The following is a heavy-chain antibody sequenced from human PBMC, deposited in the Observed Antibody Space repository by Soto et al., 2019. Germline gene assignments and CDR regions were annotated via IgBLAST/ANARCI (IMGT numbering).Heavy chain of an antibody. CDR2: IIPIFGTA. Sequence: QVQLVQSGAEVKKPGSSVKVSCKASGGTFSNYGVNWVRQAPGQGLEWMRGIIPIFGTAKYAQKFQGRVTITADDSTRTAYMELNSLRSEDTAVYYCARDGTLYDSSAYYYLYWGQGTLVTVSS. D-gene: IGHD3-22*01. V-gene: IGHV1-69*01. CDR1: GGTFSNYG. CDR3: ARDGTLYDSSAYYYLY. J-gene: IGHJ4*02.